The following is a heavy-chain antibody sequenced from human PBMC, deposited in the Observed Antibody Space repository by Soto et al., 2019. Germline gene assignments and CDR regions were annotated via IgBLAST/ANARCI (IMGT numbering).Heavy chain of an antibody. Sequence: QVQLVQSGAAVKKPGSSVTVSCTASGGTLSSTAISWVRQAPGQGLEWMGGIIPIYASPNSAQNFQGRVTVTADKATSTAYLELSRLKFADSAIYYCAVTLTGSRSPLAHWGRGTLVIVSS. CDR3: AVTLTGSRSPLAH. V-gene: IGHV1-69*06. D-gene: IGHD3-9*01. J-gene: IGHJ4*02. CDR1: GGTLSSTA. CDR2: IIPIYASP.